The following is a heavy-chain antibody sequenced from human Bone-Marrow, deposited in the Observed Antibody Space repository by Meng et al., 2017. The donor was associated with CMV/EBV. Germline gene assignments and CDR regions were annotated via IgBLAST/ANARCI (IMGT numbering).Heavy chain of an antibody. V-gene: IGHV3-13*01. D-gene: IGHD1-1*01. CDR3: ARASKDYLNGHWDYGMDV. CDR1: GFIFSDYD. Sequence: GESLKISCAASGFIFSDYDMHWVRQPIGKGLEWVSAIGTLADTFYPNSVKGRFTISRENAKRSVFLQINNLGAGDTAVYYCARASKDYLNGHWDYGMDVWAQGTAVTVSS. CDR2: IGTLADT. J-gene: IGHJ6*02.